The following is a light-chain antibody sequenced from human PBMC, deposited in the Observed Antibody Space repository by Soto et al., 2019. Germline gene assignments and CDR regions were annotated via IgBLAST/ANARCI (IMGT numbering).Light chain of an antibody. CDR1: SGHSSYA. Sequence: QLVLTQSPSASASLGASVKLTCALSSGHSSYAIACHQQQPETGPRALMKLNSDGSHTRGDGIPDRFSGSSSGAERYLTISRLQSEDEADYYCQTWGTGIVVFGGGTKLTVL. V-gene: IGLV4-69*01. CDR3: QTWGTGIVV. CDR2: LNSDGSH. J-gene: IGLJ3*02.